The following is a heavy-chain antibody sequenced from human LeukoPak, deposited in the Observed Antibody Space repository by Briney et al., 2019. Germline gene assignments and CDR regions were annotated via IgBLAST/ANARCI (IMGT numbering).Heavy chain of an antibody. CDR1: GGTFSSYA. J-gene: IGHJ3*02. V-gene: IGHV1-69*05. CDR2: IIPIFGTA. D-gene: IGHD3-3*01. CDR3: AREMNDFWSGYSREAFDI. Sequence: SVKVSCKASGGTFSSYAISWVRQAPGQGLEWMGGIIPIFGTANYAQKFQGRVTITTDESTSTAYMELSSLRSEDTAVYYCAREMNDFWSGYSREAFDIWGQGTMVTVSS.